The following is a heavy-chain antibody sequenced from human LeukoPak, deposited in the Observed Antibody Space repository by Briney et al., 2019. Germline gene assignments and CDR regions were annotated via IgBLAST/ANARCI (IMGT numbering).Heavy chain of an antibody. V-gene: IGHV5-51*01. J-gene: IGHJ3*02. Sequence: GESLKISCKGSGYSFTSYWIGWVRQMPGKGLEWMGIIYPGDSDTRYSPSFQGQVTISADKSINTAYLRWSSLKASDTAMYYCASHTGYCSSMSCFHAFDIWGQGTMVTVSS. D-gene: IGHD2-2*01. CDR3: ASHTGYCSSMSCFHAFDI. CDR2: IYPGDSDT. CDR1: GYSFTSYW.